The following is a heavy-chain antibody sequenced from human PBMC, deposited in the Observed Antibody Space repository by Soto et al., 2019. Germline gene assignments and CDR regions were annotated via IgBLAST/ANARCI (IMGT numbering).Heavy chain of an antibody. D-gene: IGHD5-18*01. CDR3: AKESDTAMVIAEYFQH. J-gene: IGHJ1*01. CDR1: GFTFSSYS. Sequence: PGGSLRLSCAASGFTFSSYSMNWVRQAPGKGLEWVSSISSSSSYIYYADSVKGRFTISRDNSKNTLYLQMNSLRAEDTAVYYCAKESDTAMVIAEYFQHWGQGTLVTVSS. CDR2: ISSSSSYI. V-gene: IGHV3-21*01.